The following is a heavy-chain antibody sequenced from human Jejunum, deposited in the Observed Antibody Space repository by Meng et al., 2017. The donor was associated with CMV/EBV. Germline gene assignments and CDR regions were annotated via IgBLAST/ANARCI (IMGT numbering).Heavy chain of an antibody. V-gene: IGHV3-30-3*01. CDR1: GFTFSSYA. CDR2: ISYDGSNK. Sequence: ASGFTFSSYAMHWVRQAPGKGLEWVAVISYDGSNKYSADSVKGRFTISRDNSKNTLYLQMNSLRAEDTAVYYCARDETTVVTLGYWGQGTLVTVSS. D-gene: IGHD4-23*01. CDR3: ARDETTVVTLGY. J-gene: IGHJ4*02.